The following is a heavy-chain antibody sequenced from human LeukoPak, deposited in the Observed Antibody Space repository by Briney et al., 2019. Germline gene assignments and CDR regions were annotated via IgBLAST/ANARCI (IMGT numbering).Heavy chain of an antibody. CDR3: AGGGRLLGRNYYGMDV. CDR1: GFTFSSYE. Sequence: GGSLRLSCAASGFTFSSYEMNWVRQAPGKGLEWVSYISSSGSTIYYADSVKGRSTISRDNAKNSLYLQVNSLRAEDTAVYYCAGGGRLLGRNYYGMDVWGQGTTVTVSS. CDR2: ISSSGSTI. D-gene: IGHD3-16*01. J-gene: IGHJ6*02. V-gene: IGHV3-48*03.